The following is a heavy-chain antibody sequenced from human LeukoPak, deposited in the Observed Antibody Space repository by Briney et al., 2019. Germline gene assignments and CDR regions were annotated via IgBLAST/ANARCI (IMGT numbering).Heavy chain of an antibody. D-gene: IGHD3-16*02. CDR2: ISYDGSDK. J-gene: IGHJ4*02. CDR1: GFTFSTYW. CDR3: AKGYTDFDF. V-gene: IGHV3-30*18. Sequence: GGSLRLSCAASGFTFSTYWMHWVRQAPGKGLEWVAVISYDGSDKYYADPVKGRFTISRDTSKNTLYLQMNSLRVEDTAVYYCAKGYTDFDFWGQGTLVTVSS.